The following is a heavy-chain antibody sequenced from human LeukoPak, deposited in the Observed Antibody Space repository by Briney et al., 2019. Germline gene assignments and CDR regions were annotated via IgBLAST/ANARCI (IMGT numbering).Heavy chain of an antibody. V-gene: IGHV4-39*07. J-gene: IGHJ4*02. CDR3: ARAGGDIVVVPAAYFDY. Sequence: SPSVSLACTVAGGSISSSSYYWAWIHQPPGRGLEGMGSIYYSGSTYYNPSLKSRVPISVDTSKNQFSLKLSSVTAADTAVCYCARAGGDIVVVPAAYFDYWGQGTLVTVSS. CDR1: GGSISSSSYY. D-gene: IGHD2-2*01. CDR2: IYYSGST.